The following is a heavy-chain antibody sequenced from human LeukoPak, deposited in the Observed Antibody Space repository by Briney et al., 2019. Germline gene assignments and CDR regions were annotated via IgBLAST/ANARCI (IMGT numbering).Heavy chain of an antibody. J-gene: IGHJ5*02. CDR3: ARGDPHADL. CDR1: GFALSTYE. Sequence: GGSLRLSCAASGFALSTYEMYWVRQAPGKGLEWIAHITISGQTKNYADSVKGRFTISRDNARTSLSLHMNSLRVEDTGLYYCARGDPHADLWGQGTLVAVPS. CDR2: ITISGQTK. V-gene: IGHV3-48*03.